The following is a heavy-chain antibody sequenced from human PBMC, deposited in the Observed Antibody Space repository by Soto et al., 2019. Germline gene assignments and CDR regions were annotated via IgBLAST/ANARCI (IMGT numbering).Heavy chain of an antibody. D-gene: IGHD3-22*01. J-gene: IGHJ4*02. CDR1: GGTFSSYI. CDR2: IIPILGIA. Sequence: QVQLVQSGAEVKKPGSSVKVSCKASGGTFSSYIISWVRQAPGQGLEWMGRIIPILGIAKYAQKFQGRVTITADKPTTTAYMELSSLRSEDTAVYYSARGLHYDSISLDDYWGQGTLVTVSS. V-gene: IGHV1-69*02. CDR3: ARGLHYDSISLDDY.